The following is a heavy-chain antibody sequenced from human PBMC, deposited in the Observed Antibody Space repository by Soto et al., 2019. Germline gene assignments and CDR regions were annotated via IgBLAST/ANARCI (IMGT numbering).Heavy chain of an antibody. CDR2: FYYSGST. D-gene: IGHD1-1*01. J-gene: IGHJ4*02. CDR3: PRKFTGNWCEKFDY. Sequence: QVQLQESGPGLVKPSETLSLTCTVSGVSVSGGSSYWTWIRQPPGQGLEWIGYFYYSGSTNYNPSLKSGVTIPGDTSKNHFSLKLNAVTAADTAVYYCPRKFTGNWCEKFDYWGQGNLVTVSS. V-gene: IGHV4-61*03. CDR1: GVSVSGGSSY.